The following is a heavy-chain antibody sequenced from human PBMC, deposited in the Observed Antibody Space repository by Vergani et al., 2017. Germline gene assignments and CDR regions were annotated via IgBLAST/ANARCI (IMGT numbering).Heavy chain of an antibody. CDR3: AREGSYDFWSGYYTFFDY. D-gene: IGHD3-3*01. CDR1: GFTFSSYA. V-gene: IGHV3-23*01. Sequence: EVQLLESGGGLVQPGGSLRLSCAASGFTFSSYAMSWVRQAPGKGLEWVSAISGSGGTIYYADSVKGRFTISRDNAKNSLYLQMNSLRAEDTAVYYCAREGSYDFWSGYYTFFDYWGQGTLVTVSS. J-gene: IGHJ4*02. CDR2: ISGSGGTI.